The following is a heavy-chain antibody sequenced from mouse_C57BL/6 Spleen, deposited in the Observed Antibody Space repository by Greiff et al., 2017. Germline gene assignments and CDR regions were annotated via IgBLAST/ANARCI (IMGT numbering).Heavy chain of an antibody. V-gene: IGHV1-55*01. Sequence: VQLQESGAELVRPGASVTLSCKASGYTFTSYWITWVKQRPGQGLEWIGDIYPGSGSTNYNEKFKGKATLTVDTSSSTAYMQLSSLTSEDSAVYYCARGDTTVVVRNYAMDYWGQGTSVTVSS. J-gene: IGHJ4*01. D-gene: IGHD1-1*01. CDR1: GYTFTSYW. CDR3: ARGDTTVVVRNYAMDY. CDR2: IYPGSGST.